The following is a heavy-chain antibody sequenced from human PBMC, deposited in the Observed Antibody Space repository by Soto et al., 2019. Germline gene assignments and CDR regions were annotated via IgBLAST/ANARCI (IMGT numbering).Heavy chain of an antibody. CDR3: ARPEDLYSGSYYL. CDR2: ISAYNGNT. V-gene: IGHV1-18*01. D-gene: IGHD1-26*01. CDR1: GYTRVKYV. J-gene: IGHJ3*01. Sequence: ASVKVSCKALGYTRVKYVVHWVRQAPGQGLEWMGWISAYNGNTKHAQKLQGRVTMTTDTSTSTAYMELRSLRSDDTAVYYCARPEDLYSGSYYLWGQGTMVTVSS.